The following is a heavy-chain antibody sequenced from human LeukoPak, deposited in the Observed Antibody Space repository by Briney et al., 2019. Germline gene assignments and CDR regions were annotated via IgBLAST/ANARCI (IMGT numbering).Heavy chain of an antibody. D-gene: IGHD2-21*02. J-gene: IGHJ4*02. CDR2: ISSSSSYI. V-gene: IGHV3-21*01. CDR1: GFTFSSYS. CDR3: ARAYCGCDCYTFDF. Sequence: PGGSLRLSCAASGFTFSSYSKNWVRQAPGKGLEWVSSISSSSSYIYYADSVNGRFTISRDNAKNSLYLQMNSLRAEDTAVYYCARAYCGCDCYTFDFWGQGTLVTVSS.